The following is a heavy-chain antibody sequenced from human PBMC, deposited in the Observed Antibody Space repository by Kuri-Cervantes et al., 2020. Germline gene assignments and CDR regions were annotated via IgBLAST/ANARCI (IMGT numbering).Heavy chain of an antibody. V-gene: IGHV3-74*01. Sequence: GESLKISCAASGFTFSSYSMNWVRQAPGKGLVWVSRINSDGSSTSYADSVKGRFTISRDNSKNTLYLQMNSLRAEDTAVYYCAKEEGIAAAGIDAFDIWGQGTMVTVSS. CDR3: AKEEGIAAAGIDAFDI. D-gene: IGHD6-13*01. CDR2: INSDGSST. CDR1: GFTFSSYS. J-gene: IGHJ3*02.